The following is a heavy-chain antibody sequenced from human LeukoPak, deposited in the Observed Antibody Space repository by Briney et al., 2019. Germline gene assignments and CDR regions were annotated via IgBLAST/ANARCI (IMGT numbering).Heavy chain of an antibody. V-gene: IGHV1-24*01. Sequence: ASVKVSCKVSGYTLTELSIHWVRQAPGNGLEWMGGFDPDDGETIYAQKFQGRVTMTEDTSTDTAYMELSSLRSEDTALYYCAWDTMVDDITWGQRTLITVSS. CDR1: GYTLTELS. CDR3: AWDTMVDDIT. CDR2: FDPDDGET. D-gene: IGHD4/OR15-4a*01. J-gene: IGHJ4*02.